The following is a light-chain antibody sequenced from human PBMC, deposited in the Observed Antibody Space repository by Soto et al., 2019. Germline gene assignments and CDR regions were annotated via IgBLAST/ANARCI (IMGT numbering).Light chain of an antibody. V-gene: IGKV3-20*01. Sequence: EMVLTQSPGTLSLSPGERATLSCRASQSVSSSYLAWYQQKPGQAPRLLIYGASSRATGIPDRFSGSGSGTDFTLTINRVEPEDSAVYYCLQYGRSPTFGPGTKVDIK. J-gene: IGKJ3*01. CDR3: LQYGRSPT. CDR2: GAS. CDR1: QSVSSSY.